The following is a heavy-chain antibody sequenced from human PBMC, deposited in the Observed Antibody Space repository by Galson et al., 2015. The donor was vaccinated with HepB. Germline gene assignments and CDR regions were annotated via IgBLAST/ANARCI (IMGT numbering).Heavy chain of an antibody. CDR1: GFTFSVYT. CDR3: AKDSGFGGEDY. D-gene: IGHD3-16*01. Sequence: SLRLSCAASGFTFSVYTMNWVRQAPGKGLEWVSAVRGSGTGTWYADSVKGRFTISRDDSKNTVFLQLNSLRAEDTAIYYCAKDSGFGGEDYWGQGTLVTVPS. CDR2: VRGSGTGT. J-gene: IGHJ4*02. V-gene: IGHV3-23*01.